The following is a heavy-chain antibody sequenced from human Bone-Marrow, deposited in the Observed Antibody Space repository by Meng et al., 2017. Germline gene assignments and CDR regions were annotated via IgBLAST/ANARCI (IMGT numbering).Heavy chain of an antibody. Sequence: GESLKISCAASGFNFSSYSMNWVRQAPGKGLEWVSSISSRSSYIYYADSVKGRFTISRDNAKNSLYLQMNSLRAEDTAVYYCARDRGHLYYFDYWGQGTLVTVSS. J-gene: IGHJ4*02. CDR3: ARDRGHLYYFDY. D-gene: IGHD3-3*02. CDR2: ISSRSSYI. CDR1: GFNFSSYS. V-gene: IGHV3-21*01.